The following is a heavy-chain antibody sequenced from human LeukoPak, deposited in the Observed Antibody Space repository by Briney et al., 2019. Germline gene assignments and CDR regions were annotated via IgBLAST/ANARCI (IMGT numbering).Heavy chain of an antibody. CDR1: GYSINNYW. J-gene: IGHJ5*02. D-gene: IGHD2-15*01. CDR3: ARQEYCSGASCYTWFDP. Sequence: GESLQISCKGSGYSINNYWIAWVRQMPGKGLEWMGIIYPADSDIRYSPPFQGQVTISADKSISTAYLQWNSLKASDTAMYYCARQEYCSGASCYTWFDPWGQGTLVTVSS. CDR2: IYPADSDI. V-gene: IGHV5-51*01.